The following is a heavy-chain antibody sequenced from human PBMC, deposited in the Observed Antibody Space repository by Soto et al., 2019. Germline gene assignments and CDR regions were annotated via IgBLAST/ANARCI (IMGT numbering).Heavy chain of an antibody. J-gene: IGHJ4*02. D-gene: IGHD3-9*01. CDR1: GYTFGHFY. CDR2: ISPHNRNT. Sequence: QVQLVQSGAEVKRPGDSVKVSCQSSGYTFGHFYITLLRHAPGQWLDLMGCISPHNRNTNYAEKFRGRVTMHPDTSTTIAYLELRSLRSEAKDVYYCASDEGGYDILTRHYQANLFDQWGKGAMVTVSS. CDR3: ASDEGGYDILTRHYQANLFDQ. V-gene: IGHV1-18*01.